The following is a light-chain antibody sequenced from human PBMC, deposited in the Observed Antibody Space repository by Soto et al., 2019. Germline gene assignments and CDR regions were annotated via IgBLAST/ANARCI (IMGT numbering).Light chain of an antibody. CDR1: SSDVGDYNY. CDR2: EVS. J-gene: IGLJ7*01. Sequence: QSALTQPPSASGSPGQSVTISCTGTSSDVGDYNYVSWYQHHPGKAPKLMIYEVSKRPSGVPDRFSGSKSGNTASPTVSGLQTEDEADYYCSSYAGSNNVVFGGGTQLTVL. CDR3: SSYAGSNNVV. V-gene: IGLV2-8*01.